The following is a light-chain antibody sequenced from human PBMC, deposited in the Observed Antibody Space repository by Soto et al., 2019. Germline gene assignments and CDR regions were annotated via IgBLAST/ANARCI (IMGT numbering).Light chain of an antibody. CDR3: QHFGRSPPSWT. CDR1: QSVSSNY. J-gene: IGKJ1*01. CDR2: GAS. Sequence: ETALTQSPGTLSLSPGERATLSCRASQSVSSNYLAWYQQKPGQAPRLLIYGASTRATGIPDRFSGSGSGTDFTLTISRLEPEDFAVYYCQHFGRSPPSWTFGQGTKVEIK. V-gene: IGKV3-20*01.